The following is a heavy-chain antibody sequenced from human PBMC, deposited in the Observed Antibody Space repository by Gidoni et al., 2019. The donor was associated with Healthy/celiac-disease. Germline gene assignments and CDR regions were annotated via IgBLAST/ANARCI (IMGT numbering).Heavy chain of an antibody. D-gene: IGHD3-16*01. J-gene: IGHJ5*02. CDR2: IYYSGST. Sequence: QLQLQESGPGLVKPSETLSLTCTVSGGSINSSNYYWGWIRQPPGKGLEWIGSIYYSGSTYYNPSLKSRVTISVETSKNQFALKLTSVTAADTSVYYCARHWGGHWFDPWGQGTLVTVSS. CDR1: GGSINSSNYY. V-gene: IGHV4-39*01. CDR3: ARHWGGHWFDP.